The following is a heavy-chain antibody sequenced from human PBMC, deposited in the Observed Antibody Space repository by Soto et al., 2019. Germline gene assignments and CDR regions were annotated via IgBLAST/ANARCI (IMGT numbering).Heavy chain of an antibody. D-gene: IGHD3-16*01. CDR3: ARVGASYWFDP. V-gene: IGHV4-30-4*01. J-gene: IGHJ5*02. CDR2: IYYSGST. CDR1: GGSISSGDYY. Sequence: TLSLTCTVSGGSISSGDYYWSWIRQPPGKGLEWIGYIYYSGSTYYNPSLKSRVTISVDTSKNQFSLKLSSVTAADTAVYYCARVGASYWFDPWGQGTQVTVSS.